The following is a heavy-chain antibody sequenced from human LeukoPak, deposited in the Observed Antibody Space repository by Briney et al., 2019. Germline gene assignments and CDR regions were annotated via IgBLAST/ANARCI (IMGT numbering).Heavy chain of an antibody. CDR3: ARWGLPSSYNYRVGPTSDY. D-gene: IGHD3-22*01. V-gene: IGHV3-30-3*01. CDR1: GFTFSSYA. Sequence: AGGSLRLSCAASGFTFSSYAMHWVRQAPGKGLEWVAVISYDGSNKYYADSVKGRFTISRDNSKNTLYLQMNSLRAEDTAVYYCARWGLPSSYNYRVGPTSDYWGQGTLVTVSS. J-gene: IGHJ4*02. CDR2: ISYDGSNK.